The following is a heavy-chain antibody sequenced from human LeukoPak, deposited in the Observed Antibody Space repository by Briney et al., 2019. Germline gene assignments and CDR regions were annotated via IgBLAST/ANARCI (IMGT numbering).Heavy chain of an antibody. CDR3: ARGPLFVVVPAATDY. D-gene: IGHD2-2*01. V-gene: IGHV1-18*04. J-gene: IGHJ4*02. CDR1: GYTFTSYG. Sequence: ASVTVSCKASGYTFTSYGISWVRQAPGQGLEWMGWISAYNGNTNYAQKLQGRVTTTTDTSTSTAYMELRSLRSDDTAVYYCARGPLFVVVPAATDYWGQGTLVTVSS. CDR2: ISAYNGNT.